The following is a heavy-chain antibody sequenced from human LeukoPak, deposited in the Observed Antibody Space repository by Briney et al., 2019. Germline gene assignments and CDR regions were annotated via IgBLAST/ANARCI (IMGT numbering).Heavy chain of an antibody. D-gene: IGHD3-22*01. CDR3: ARDGHRMYYYESSDYRFDS. CDR2: ISAYNGYT. Sequence: ASVKVSCKASGYTFTSYGISWVRQAPGQGLEWMGWISAYNGYTKYAQKFQGRATMTRDTSTSTAYMELRSLRSDDTAVYFCARDGHRMYYYESSDYRFDSWGQGTLVTVSS. V-gene: IGHV1-18*01. J-gene: IGHJ4*02. CDR1: GYTFTSYG.